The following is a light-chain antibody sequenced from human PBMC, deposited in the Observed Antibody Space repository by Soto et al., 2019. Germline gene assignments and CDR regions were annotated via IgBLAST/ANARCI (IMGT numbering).Light chain of an antibody. V-gene: IGKV3D-15*01. Sequence: EIVMTQSPATLSVSPGERATLSCRASQSVSSNLAWYQQKPGQAPRLLLYGFSTRAAGIPARFSGSGSGTEFTLTISSLQSEEFAIYYCQQYNNWPRTFGPGTKVDFK. CDR3: QQYNNWPRT. CDR2: GFS. J-gene: IGKJ3*01. CDR1: QSVSSN.